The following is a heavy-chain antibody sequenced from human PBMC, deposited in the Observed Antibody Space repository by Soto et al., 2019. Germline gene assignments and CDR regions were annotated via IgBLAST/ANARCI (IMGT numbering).Heavy chain of an antibody. D-gene: IGHD6-19*01. CDR2: ISGSGGST. J-gene: IGHJ4*02. CDR3: ARRSSGWYFDY. Sequence: EVQLLESGGGLVQPGGSLRLSGAASGFTFSSYAMSWVRQAPGKGLEWVTAISGSGGSTYYADSVKGRFTISRDNSKNTLYLQMNSLRAEDTAVYYCARRSSGWYFDYWGQGTLVTVSS. CDR1: GFTFSSYA. V-gene: IGHV3-23*01.